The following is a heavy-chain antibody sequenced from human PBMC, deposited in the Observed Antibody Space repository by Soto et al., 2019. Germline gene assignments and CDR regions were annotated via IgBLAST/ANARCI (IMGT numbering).Heavy chain of an antibody. CDR3: ASVSPYDILTGSGYYYYMGV. D-gene: IGHD3-9*01. CDR1: GGSISTSSYY. J-gene: IGHJ6*03. Sequence: LSLTCTVAGGSISTSSYYWGWIRQPPGKGLERIGRIYYSGSTYYNPSLKSRVTISVDTSENTFSLTLRSLTAADTAVYYCASVSPYDILTGSGYYYYMGVWGKGSTVGVSS. CDR2: IYYSGST. V-gene: IGHV4-39*01.